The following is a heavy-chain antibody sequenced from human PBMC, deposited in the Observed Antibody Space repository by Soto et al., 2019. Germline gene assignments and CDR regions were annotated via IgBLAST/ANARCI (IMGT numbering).Heavy chain of an antibody. V-gene: IGHV1-18*01. CDR2: ISAYNGIT. Sequence: QVQLVQSGAEVKKPGASVKVSCKASGYTFTNYGICWVRQAPGQGLEWMGWISAYNGITNYAQNFLGRVTMTTDTSTSTAYMEMRSLRSDDTAVYYCARRLQYGGNSDYWGQGTLVTVSS. J-gene: IGHJ4*02. CDR3: ARRLQYGGNSDY. CDR1: GYTFTNYG. D-gene: IGHD4-4*01.